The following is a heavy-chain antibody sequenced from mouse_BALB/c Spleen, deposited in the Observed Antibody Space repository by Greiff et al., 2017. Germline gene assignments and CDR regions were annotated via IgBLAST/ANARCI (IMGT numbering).Heavy chain of an antibody. CDR1: GFTFSSYA. D-gene: IGHD1-1*01. V-gene: IGHV5-6-5*01. CDR3: ARGDYGGWYFDV. CDR2: ISSGGST. Sequence: EVNVVESGGGLVKPGGSLKLSCAASGFTFSSYAMSWVRQTPEKRLEWVASISSGGSTYYPDSVKGRFTISRDNARNILYLQMSSLRSEDTAMYYCARGDYGGWYFDVWGAGTTVTVSS. J-gene: IGHJ1*01.